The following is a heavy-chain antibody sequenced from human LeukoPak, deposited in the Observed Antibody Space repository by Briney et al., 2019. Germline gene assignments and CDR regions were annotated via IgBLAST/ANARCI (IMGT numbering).Heavy chain of an antibody. D-gene: IGHD6-13*01. J-gene: IGHJ4*02. CDR1: GFTFSSYE. V-gene: IGHV3-48*03. CDR2: ISSSGSTI. Sequence: GGSLRLSCAASGFTFSSYEMNWVRQAPGKGLEWVSYISSSGSTIYYADSVKGRFSISRDNSKNTLYLQMNSLRGEDTAVYYCAKDDQQLGGIDYWGQGTLVTVSS. CDR3: AKDDQQLGGIDY.